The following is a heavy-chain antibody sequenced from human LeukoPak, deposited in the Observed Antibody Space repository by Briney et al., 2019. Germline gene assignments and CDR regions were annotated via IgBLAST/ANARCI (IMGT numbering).Heavy chain of an antibody. CDR3: ARETGSAVGSTDFDY. CDR1: GFSFSDAW. Sequence: GGSLRLSCAASGFSFSDAWMNWVRQAPGKGLEWVGHIRSKADGGTPDYIAPVKGRFTISRDDSKDTLYLQMNSLNTEDTAVYYCARETGSAVGSTDFDYWGQGTLVTVSS. J-gene: IGHJ4*02. V-gene: IGHV3-15*07. CDR2: IRSKADGGTP. D-gene: IGHD4-17*01.